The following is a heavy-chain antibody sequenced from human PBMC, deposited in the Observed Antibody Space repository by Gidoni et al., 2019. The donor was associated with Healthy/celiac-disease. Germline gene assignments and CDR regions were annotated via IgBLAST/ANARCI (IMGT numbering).Heavy chain of an antibody. J-gene: IGHJ5*02. CDR1: GGTFSSYA. CDR3: ARLYDSSGFGGWFDP. V-gene: IGHV1-69*01. D-gene: IGHD3-22*01. Sequence: VQLVQSGAEVQKPGSSATLSCKASGGTFSSYAISWVRQAPGQGLEWRGGIIPIFGTANYAQKFQGRVTITADESTSTAYMELSSLRSEDTAVYYCARLYDSSGFGGWFDPWGQGTLVTVSS. CDR2: IIPIFGTA.